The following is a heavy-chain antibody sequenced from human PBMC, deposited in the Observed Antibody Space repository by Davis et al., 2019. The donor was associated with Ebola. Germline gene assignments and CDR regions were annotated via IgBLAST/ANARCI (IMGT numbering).Heavy chain of an antibody. D-gene: IGHD3-3*01. J-gene: IGHJ6*04. V-gene: IGHV3-48*04. CDR2: ISSSSSTI. CDR3: ARWSGMDV. Sequence: GGSLRLSCAASGFSFNSYSMSWVRQAPGKGLEWVSYISSSSSTIYYADSVKGRFTISRDNAKRSLYMQMNSLRAEDTAVYYCARWSGMDVWGKGTTVTVSS. CDR1: GFSFNSYS.